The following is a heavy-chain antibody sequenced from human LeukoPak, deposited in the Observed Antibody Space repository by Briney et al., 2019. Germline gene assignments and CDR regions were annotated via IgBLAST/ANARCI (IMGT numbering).Heavy chain of an antibody. V-gene: IGHV4-39*01. CDR3: ARQWVLQRGTNRFDP. D-gene: IGHD5-24*01. CDR2: ISYSGST. CDR1: GGSITSSNYQ. Sequence: SETLSLTCTVSGGSITSSNYQWGWIRQPPGKGLEWIGSISYSGSTYFNLSLKSRVMISVDTSSNHISLKLSSVTAADTAVYYSARQWVLQRGTNRFDPWGQGTLVSVSS. J-gene: IGHJ5*02.